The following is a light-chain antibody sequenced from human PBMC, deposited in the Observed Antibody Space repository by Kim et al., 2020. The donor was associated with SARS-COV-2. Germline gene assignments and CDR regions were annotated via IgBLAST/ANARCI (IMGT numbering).Light chain of an antibody. CDR2: DTN. Sequence: GGTLTLTGCSSTGAVTSGHYPYWFQQKPGQAPRTLIFDTNNKHSWTPARFSGSLLGGKAALTLSGAQPEDEAEYYCLLSYSGALVVFGGGTKLTVL. CDR3: LLSYSGALVV. V-gene: IGLV7-46*01. J-gene: IGLJ2*01. CDR1: TGAVTSGHY.